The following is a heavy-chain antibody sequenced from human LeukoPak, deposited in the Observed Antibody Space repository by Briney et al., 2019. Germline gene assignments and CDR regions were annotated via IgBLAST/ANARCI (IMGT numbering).Heavy chain of an antibody. CDR2: IYPGDSDT. CDR3: ARTAMGDCSDGSCYSDNALDI. D-gene: IGHD2-15*01. CDR1: GYSFTSYW. Sequence: GESLKISCKGSGYSFTSYWIGWVRQMPGKGLEWMGIIYPGDSDTRYSPSFQGQVTISADKSISTAYLQWSSLKASDTAMYYCARTAMGDCSDGSCYSDNALDIWGQGTMVTVSS. J-gene: IGHJ3*02. V-gene: IGHV5-51*01.